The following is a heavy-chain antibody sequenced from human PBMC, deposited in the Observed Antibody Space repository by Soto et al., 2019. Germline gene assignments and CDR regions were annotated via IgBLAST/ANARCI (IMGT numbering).Heavy chain of an antibody. CDR1: GFTFSSYG. Sequence: QVQLVESGGGVVQPGRSLRLSCAASGFTFSSYGMHWVRQAPGKGLEWVAVISYDGSNKYYADSVKGRFTISRDNSKNTLYLQMNSLRAEDTDVFYCAKARWFRQLWSYFDYWGQGTLVTVSS. V-gene: IGHV3-30*18. J-gene: IGHJ4*02. D-gene: IGHD5-18*01. CDR3: AKARWFRQLWSYFDY. CDR2: ISYDGSNK.